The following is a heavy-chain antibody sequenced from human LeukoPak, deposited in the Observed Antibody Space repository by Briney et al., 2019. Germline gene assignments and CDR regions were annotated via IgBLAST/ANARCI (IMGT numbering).Heavy chain of an antibody. J-gene: IGHJ4*02. CDR3: ARGPFVVINAPDY. V-gene: IGHV3-7*01. CDR1: GFTLSSYW. Sequence: GGSLRLSCAASGFTLSSYWMTWVRQAPGKGLEWVANIEHHGSEKYYVGSVKGRFTISRDNAKNSLYLQMNSLRAEDTAVYYCARGPFVVINAPDYWGQGTLVTVSS. D-gene: IGHD2-21*01. CDR2: IEHHGSEK.